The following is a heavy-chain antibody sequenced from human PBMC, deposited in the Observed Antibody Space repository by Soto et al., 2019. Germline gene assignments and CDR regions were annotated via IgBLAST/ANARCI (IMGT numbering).Heavy chain of an antibody. CDR2: ISYDGSNK. CDR3: ARSQSSSWHNFDY. CDR1: GFTFSTYT. J-gene: IGHJ4*02. V-gene: IGHV3-30-3*01. D-gene: IGHD6-13*01. Sequence: QVQLVESGGGVVQPGRSLRLSCVASGFTFSTYTMHWVRQVPGKGLECVAVISYDGSNKRNADSVKGRFTISRDNSKNPLYVQMNSLRTEDTAVYYCARSQSSSWHNFDYWGQGTLVTVSS.